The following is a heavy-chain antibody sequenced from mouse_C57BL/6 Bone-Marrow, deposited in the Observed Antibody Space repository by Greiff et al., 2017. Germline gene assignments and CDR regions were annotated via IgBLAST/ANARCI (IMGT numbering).Heavy chain of an antibody. CDR1: GYTFTSYT. CDR2: INPSSGYT. J-gene: IGHJ3*01. Sequence: QVQLKESGAELARPGASVKMSCKASGYTFTSYTMHWVKQRPGQGLEWIGYINPSSGYTKYNQKFKDKATLTADKSSSTAYMQLSSLTSEDSAVYYCARRGSWFAYWGQGTLVTVSA. V-gene: IGHV1-4*01. CDR3: ARRGSWFAY.